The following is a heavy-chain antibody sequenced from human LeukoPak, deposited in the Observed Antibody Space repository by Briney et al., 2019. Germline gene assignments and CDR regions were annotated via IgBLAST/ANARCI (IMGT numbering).Heavy chain of an antibody. Sequence: GGSLRLSCAASGFTFSTYTMNWVRQAPGKGLEWVSSISSSSSYIYYADSVKGRFTISRDDAKNSLYLQMNSLRAEDTAVYYCARVRAGGTSCLGECEPYFDYWGQGTLVTVSS. CDR2: ISSSSSYI. J-gene: IGHJ4*02. V-gene: IGHV3-21*01. CDR1: GFTFSTYT. D-gene: IGHD2-2*01. CDR3: ARVRAGGTSCLGECEPYFDY.